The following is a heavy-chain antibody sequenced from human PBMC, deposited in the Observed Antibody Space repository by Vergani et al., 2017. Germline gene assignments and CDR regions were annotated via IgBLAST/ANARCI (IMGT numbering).Heavy chain of an antibody. J-gene: IGHJ3*02. CDR2: INPSGGST. Sequence: QVQLVQSGAEVKKPGASVKVSCKASGYTFTSYYMHWVRQAPGQGLEWMGIINPSGGSTSYAQKFQGRVTMTRDTSTSTVYMELSSLRSEDTAAYYCARGGSSGGTWNAFDIWGQGTMVTVSS. CDR1: GYTFTSYY. V-gene: IGHV1-46*01. CDR3: ARGGSSGGTWNAFDI. D-gene: IGHD2-15*01.